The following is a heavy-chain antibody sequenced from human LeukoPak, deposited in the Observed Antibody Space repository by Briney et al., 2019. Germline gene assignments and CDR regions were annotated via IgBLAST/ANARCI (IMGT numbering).Heavy chain of an antibody. CDR3: AREGLRYFDSLPQYGMDV. CDR1: GHTFTSYA. CDR2: INAGNGNT. Sequence: ASVKVSCKASGHTFTSYAMHWVRQAPGQRLEWMGWINAGNGNTKFSQKLQGRVTITRDTSASTAYMELSSLRSEDTAVYYCAREGLRYFDSLPQYGMDVWGKGTTVTVSS. D-gene: IGHD3-9*01. J-gene: IGHJ6*04. V-gene: IGHV1-3*01.